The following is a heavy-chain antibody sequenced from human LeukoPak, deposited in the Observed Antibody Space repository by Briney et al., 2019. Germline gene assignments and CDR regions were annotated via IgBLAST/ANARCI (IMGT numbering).Heavy chain of an antibody. V-gene: IGHV4-39*01. CDR1: GGSISSSSYY. CDR2: IYYSGST. Sequence: TSETLSLTCTVSGGSISSSSYYWGWIRQPPGKGLEWIGSIYYSGSTYYNPSLKSRVTISVDTSKNQFSLKLSSVTAADTAVYYCARQADSSSWYVYYYYYMDVWGKGTTVTVSS. J-gene: IGHJ6*03. D-gene: IGHD6-13*01. CDR3: ARQADSSSWYVYYYYYMDV.